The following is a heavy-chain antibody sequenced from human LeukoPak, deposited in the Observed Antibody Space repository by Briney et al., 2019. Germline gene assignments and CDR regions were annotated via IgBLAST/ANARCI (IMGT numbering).Heavy chain of an antibody. CDR3: ARVFRWSQPTYYYYHYMDV. CDR1: GGSFSGYY. D-gene: IGHD2-15*01. Sequence: SETLSLTCAVYGGSFSGYYWSWIRQPPGKGLEWIGEINHSGSTNYNPSLKSRVTISVDTSKNQFSLKLSSVTAADTAVYYCARVFRWSQPTYYYYHYMDVWGKGTTVTVSS. J-gene: IGHJ6*03. CDR2: INHSGST. V-gene: IGHV4-34*01.